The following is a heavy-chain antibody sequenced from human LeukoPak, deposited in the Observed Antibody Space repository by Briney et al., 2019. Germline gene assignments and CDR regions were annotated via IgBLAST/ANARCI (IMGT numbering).Heavy chain of an antibody. CDR1: GGTFSSYA. V-gene: IGHV1-69*13. D-gene: IGHD2-2*01. CDR3: ARSYCSSTSCSRSPNWFDP. J-gene: IGHJ5*02. CDR2: IIPIFGTA. Sequence: SVKVSCKASGGTFSSYAISWVRQAPGQGLEWMGGIIPIFGTANYAQKFQGRVTITADESTSTAYMELSSLRSEDTAVYYCARSYCSSTSCSRSPNWFDPWGQGTLVTVS.